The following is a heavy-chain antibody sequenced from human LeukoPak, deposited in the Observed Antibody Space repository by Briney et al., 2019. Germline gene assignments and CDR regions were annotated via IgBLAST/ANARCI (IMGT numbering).Heavy chain of an antibody. D-gene: IGHD5-18*01. J-gene: IGHJ4*02. CDR2: INHSGST. CDR3: AREDSYGTIYYDY. V-gene: IGHV4-34*01. Sequence: SETLSLTCAVYGGSFSGYYWSWIRQPPGKGLEWIGEINHSGSTNYNPSLKSRVTISVDTSKNQFSLKLSSVTAADTAVYYCAREDSYGTIYYDYWGQGTLVTVSS. CDR1: GGSFSGYY.